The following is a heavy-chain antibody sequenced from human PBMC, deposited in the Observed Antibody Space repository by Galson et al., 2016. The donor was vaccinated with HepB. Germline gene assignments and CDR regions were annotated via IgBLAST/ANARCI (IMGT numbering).Heavy chain of an antibody. CDR1: GFDFSFSDSA. CDR2: IRSRPYSYAT. D-gene: IGHD5-12*01. Sequence: SLRLSCAASGFDFSFSDSAFHWVRQASGKGLEWLGRIRSRPYSYATKYLASLKGRFTISRDDSKNTAYLQMNSLKTDDTAVYYCTSLGYSGSGNFDYWGQGTLVTVSS. V-gene: IGHV3-73*01. J-gene: IGHJ4*02. CDR3: TSLGYSGSGNFDY.